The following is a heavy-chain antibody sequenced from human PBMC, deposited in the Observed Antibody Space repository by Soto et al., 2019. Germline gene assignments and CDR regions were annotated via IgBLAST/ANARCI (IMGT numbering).Heavy chain of an antibody. J-gene: IGHJ4*02. CDR3: ARDPRDGLFDY. CDR1: GYTFTAYY. V-gene: IGHV1-2*02. D-gene: IGHD3-16*01. Sequence: ASVKVSCKASGYTFTAYYIHWVRQAPGQGLEWMGWINPNSGLTNYAQRFQGRVTMTRDTSITTAYMELSRLRSDDTAVYYCARDPRDGLFDYWGQGTLVTVSS. CDR2: INPNSGLT.